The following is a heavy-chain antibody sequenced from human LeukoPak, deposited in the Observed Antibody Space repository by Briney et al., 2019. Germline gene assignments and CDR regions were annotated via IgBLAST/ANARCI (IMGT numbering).Heavy chain of an antibody. V-gene: IGHV3-21*01. CDR3: ARASKVTGAAAGFFDY. Sequence: GGSLRLSCAASGFTFSSYSMNWVRQAPGKGLEWVSSISSSSSYIYYADSVKGRFTIPRDNAKNSLYLQMNSLRAEDTAVYYCARASKVTGAAAGFFDYWGQGTLVTVSS. J-gene: IGHJ4*02. CDR1: GFTFSSYS. D-gene: IGHD6-13*01. CDR2: ISSSSSYI.